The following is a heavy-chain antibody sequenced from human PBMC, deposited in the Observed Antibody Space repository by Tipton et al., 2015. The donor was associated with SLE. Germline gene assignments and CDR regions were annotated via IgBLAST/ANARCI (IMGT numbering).Heavy chain of an antibody. V-gene: IGHV3-53*04. CDR1: GFNVSSNY. J-gene: IGHJ3*02. CDR3: AGAMAAAAEGAFDI. D-gene: IGHD6-13*01. Sequence: GSLRLSCAASGFNVSSNYMSWVRQAPGKGLEWVSVIYSDGSTYYADSVKGRFTISRHNSKNPLYLQMNSLRAEDTAVYYCAGAMAAAAEGAFDIWGQGTMVTVSS. CDR2: IYSDGST.